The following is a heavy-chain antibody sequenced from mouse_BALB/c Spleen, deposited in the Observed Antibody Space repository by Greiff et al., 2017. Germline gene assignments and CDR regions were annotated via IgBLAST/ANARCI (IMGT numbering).Heavy chain of an antibody. J-gene: IGHJ3*01. Sequence: DLVKPGASVKLSCKASGYTFTSYWINWIKQRPGQGLEWIGRIAPGSGSTYYNEMFKGKATLTVDTSSSTAYIQLSSLSSEDSAVYFCARGSGTWFAYWGQGTLVTVSA. CDR3: ARGSGTWFAY. CDR1: GYTFTSYW. D-gene: IGHD1-3*01. V-gene: IGHV1S41*01. CDR2: IAPGSGST.